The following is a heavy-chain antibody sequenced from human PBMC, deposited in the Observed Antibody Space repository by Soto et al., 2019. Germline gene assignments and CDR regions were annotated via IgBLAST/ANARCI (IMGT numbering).Heavy chain of an antibody. CDR1: GFSFSDTW. D-gene: IGHD4-17*01. Sequence: EVQLVESGGDLVKPGGSLRLSCAASGFSFSDTWMNWVRQAPGKGLEWVGRIKGITDGGTRDYAAPVKGRVTISRDDCKNTLYLQINGLKIEDTAVYYCVTDQGTTVTPDAHWGQGTLVTVSS. J-gene: IGHJ4*02. CDR2: IKGITDGGTR. V-gene: IGHV3-15*07. CDR3: VTDQGTTVTPDAH.